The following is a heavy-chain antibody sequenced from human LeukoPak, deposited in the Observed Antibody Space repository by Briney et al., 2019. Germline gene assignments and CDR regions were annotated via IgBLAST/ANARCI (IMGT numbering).Heavy chain of an antibody. V-gene: IGHV4-34*01. CDR2: INHSGST. D-gene: IGHD5-24*01. J-gene: IGHJ4*02. Sequence: RSSETLSLTCAVYGGSFSGYYWSWIRQPPGKGLEWIGEINHSGSTNYNPSLKSRVTISVDTSKNQFSLKLSSVTAADTAVYYCARVGGGYNTYFDYWGQGTLVTVSS. CDR3: ARVGGGYNTYFDY. CDR1: GGSFSGYY.